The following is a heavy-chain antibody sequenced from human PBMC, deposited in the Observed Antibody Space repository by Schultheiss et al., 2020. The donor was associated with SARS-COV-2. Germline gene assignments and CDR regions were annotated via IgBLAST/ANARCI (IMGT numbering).Heavy chain of an antibody. V-gene: IGHV1-18*04. D-gene: IGHD2-15*01. CDR3: AREDITHYYYYGMDV. Sequence: ASVKVSCKASGYTFTGYYMHWVRQAPGQGLEWMGWISAYNGNTNYAQKLQGRVTMTTDTSTSTAYMELRSLRSEDTAVYYCAREDITHYYYYGMDVWGQGTTVTVSS. J-gene: IGHJ6*02. CDR2: ISAYNGNT. CDR1: GYTFTGYY.